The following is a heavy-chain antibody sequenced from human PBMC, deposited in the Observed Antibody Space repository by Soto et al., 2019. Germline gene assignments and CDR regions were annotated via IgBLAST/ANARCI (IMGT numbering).Heavy chain of an antibody. D-gene: IGHD5-18*01. V-gene: IGHV1-8*01. CDR3: ARERSYGLDY. J-gene: IGHJ4*02. CDR1: GYTFTSYD. CDR2: MNPTSGTT. Sequence: QVQLVQSGAEVKKPGASVKVSCKASGYTFTSYDINWVRQATGQGLEWMGWMNPTSGTTVFAPKFQGRVTMTRNTSISTAYMELSSLRSEDTAVYYCARERSYGLDYWGQGTLVTVSS.